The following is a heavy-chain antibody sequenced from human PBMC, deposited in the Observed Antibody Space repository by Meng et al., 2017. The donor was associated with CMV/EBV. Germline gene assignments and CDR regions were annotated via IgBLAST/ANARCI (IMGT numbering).Heavy chain of an antibody. J-gene: IGHJ4*02. CDR1: GYTFTGYY. V-gene: IGHV1-2*02. Sequence: ASVKVSCKASGYTFTGYYMYWVRQAPGQGLEWMGWINPNSGGTNYAQKFQGRVTMTRDTSISTAYMELSRLRSDDTAVYYCARVLRQQLVPGYFDYWGQGTLVTVSS. D-gene: IGHD6-13*01. CDR3: ARVLRQQLVPGYFDY. CDR2: INPNSGGT.